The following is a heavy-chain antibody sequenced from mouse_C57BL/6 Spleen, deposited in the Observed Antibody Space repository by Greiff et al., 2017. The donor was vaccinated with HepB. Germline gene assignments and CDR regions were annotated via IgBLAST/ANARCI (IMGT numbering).Heavy chain of an antibody. Sequence: EVKLVESGEGLVKPGGSLKLSCAASGFTFSSYAMSWVRQTPEKRLEWVAYISSGGDYIYYADTVKDRFTISRDNARNTLYLQMSSLKSEDTAMYYCTREGYYGSPFAYWGQGTLVTVSA. D-gene: IGHD1-1*01. J-gene: IGHJ3*01. CDR2: ISSGGDYI. CDR1: GFTFSSYA. V-gene: IGHV5-9-1*02. CDR3: TREGYYGSPFAY.